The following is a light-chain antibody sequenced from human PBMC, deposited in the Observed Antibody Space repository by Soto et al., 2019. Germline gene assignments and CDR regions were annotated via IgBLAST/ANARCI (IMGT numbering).Light chain of an antibody. J-gene: IGKJ4*01. Sequence: DIQMTQSPSFLSASVGDRVTIPCRASQSISTYLNWYQWKPGKAPKLLINDASTLRSGVPSRFSGSGSGTDFTLTISSLQPEDLAIYYCQQSYGIPVTFGGGTKVEIK. CDR1: QSISTY. CDR2: DAS. CDR3: QQSYGIPVT. V-gene: IGKV1-39*01.